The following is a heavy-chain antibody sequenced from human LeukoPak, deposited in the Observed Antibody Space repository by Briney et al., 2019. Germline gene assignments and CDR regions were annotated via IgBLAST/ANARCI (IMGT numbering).Heavy chain of an antibody. CDR3: AKAPTYYYDSSGYYPDY. D-gene: IGHD3-22*01. Sequence: GGSLRLSCAASGFTFSSYAMSWVRQAPGKGLGWVSAISGSGGSTYYADSVKGRFTISRDNSKNTLYLQMNSLRAEDTAVYYCAKAPTYYYDSSGYYPDYWGQGTLVTVSS. CDR1: GFTFSSYA. CDR2: ISGSGGST. J-gene: IGHJ4*02. V-gene: IGHV3-23*01.